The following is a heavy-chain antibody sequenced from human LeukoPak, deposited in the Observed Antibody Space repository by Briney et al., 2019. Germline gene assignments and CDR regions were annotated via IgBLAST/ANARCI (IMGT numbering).Heavy chain of an antibody. J-gene: IGHJ4*02. D-gene: IGHD6-6*01. CDR3: ARGGAARPDY. CDR2: IYSGGNT. Sequence: GGSLRLSCTVSGFTVSINSMSWVRQAPGKGLEWVSFIYSGGNTHYSDSVKGRFTISRDNSKNTLYLQINNLRVEDTSVYYCARGGAARPDYWGQGTLVTVSS. V-gene: IGHV3-53*01. CDR1: GFTVSINS.